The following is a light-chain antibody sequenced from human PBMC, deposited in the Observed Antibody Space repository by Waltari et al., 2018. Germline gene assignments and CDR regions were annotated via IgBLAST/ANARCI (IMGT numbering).Light chain of an antibody. CDR1: QSVLYSSNNKNY. CDR3: QQYYAIPRT. J-gene: IGKJ1*01. V-gene: IGKV4-1*01. Sequence: DIVMTQSPDSLAVSLGERAAINCKSSQSVLYSSNNKNYLAWYQQRPGQPPKLLIYWASTRESGVPDRFSGSGSGTEFTLTISSLLAEDVAVYYWQQYYAIPRTFGQGTKVEIK. CDR2: WAS.